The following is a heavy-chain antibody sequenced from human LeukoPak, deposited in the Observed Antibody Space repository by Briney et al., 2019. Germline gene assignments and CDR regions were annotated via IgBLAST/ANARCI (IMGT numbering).Heavy chain of an antibody. CDR3: AKSGLNRFDY. V-gene: IGHV3-23*01. Sequence: PGGSLRLSCAASRFTFSSYSMNWVRQAPGKGLEWVSTISGGGGSTYFAGSVKGRFTISRDNSKNTLYLQMNSLRAEDTAVYYCAKSGLNRFDYWGQGTLVTVSS. J-gene: IGHJ4*02. D-gene: IGHD2-15*01. CDR2: ISGGGGST. CDR1: RFTFSSYS.